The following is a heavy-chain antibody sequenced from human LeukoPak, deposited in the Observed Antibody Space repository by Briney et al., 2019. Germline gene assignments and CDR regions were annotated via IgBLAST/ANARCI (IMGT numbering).Heavy chain of an antibody. Sequence: ASVKVSCKASGYTFTSCGINWMRQATGQGLEWMGWMNPNSGSTGYAQKFQGRVTITRNTSISTAYMELSGLRSEDTAVYYCARGRSTGYPYYFEYWGQGTLVTVSS. CDR1: GYTFTSCG. D-gene: IGHD5-12*01. CDR2: MNPNSGST. V-gene: IGHV1-8*03. CDR3: ARGRSTGYPYYFEY. J-gene: IGHJ4*02.